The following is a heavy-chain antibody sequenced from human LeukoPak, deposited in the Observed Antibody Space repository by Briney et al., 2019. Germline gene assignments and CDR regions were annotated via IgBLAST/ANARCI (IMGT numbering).Heavy chain of an antibody. V-gene: IGHV4-39*07. CDR2: IYYSGST. Sequence: SETLSLTCTVSGGSISSSSYYWGWIRQPPGKGLEWIGSIYYSGSTYYSPSLKSRVTISIDTSKNQFFLRLSSVTAADTAVYYCARGYCSSTSCPPYYFDYWGQGTLVTVSS. CDR3: ARGYCSSTSCPPYYFDY. J-gene: IGHJ4*02. CDR1: GGSISSSSYY. D-gene: IGHD2-2*01.